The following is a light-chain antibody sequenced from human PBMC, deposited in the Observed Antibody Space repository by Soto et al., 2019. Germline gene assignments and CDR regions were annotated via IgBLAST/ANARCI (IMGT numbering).Light chain of an antibody. Sequence: QSALTQPASVSGSPGQSITISCTGTSSDVGGYNYVSWYQQHPGKAPKLMIYEVSNRPSGVSNRFSGSKSGNTASLTISGLQSEDEADYYCSSYTSSSTLVFGTATKVTVI. CDR3: SSYTSSSTLV. V-gene: IGLV2-14*01. CDR1: SSDVGGYNY. CDR2: EVS. J-gene: IGLJ1*01.